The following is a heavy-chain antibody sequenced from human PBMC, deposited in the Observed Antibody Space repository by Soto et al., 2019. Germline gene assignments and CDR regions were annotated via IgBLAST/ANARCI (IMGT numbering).Heavy chain of an antibody. CDR2: IWYDGSNK. Sequence: PGGSLRLSCAASGFTFSGHWMSWVRQAPGKGLEWVAVIWYDGSNKYYADSVKGRFTISRDNSKNTLYLQMNSLRAEDTAVYYCARDGPYGMDVWGQGTTVTVSS. CDR3: ARDGPYGMDV. J-gene: IGHJ6*02. CDR1: GFTFSGHW. V-gene: IGHV3-33*08.